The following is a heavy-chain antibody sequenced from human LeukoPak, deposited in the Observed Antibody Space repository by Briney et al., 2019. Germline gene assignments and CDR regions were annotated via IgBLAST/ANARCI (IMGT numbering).Heavy chain of an antibody. CDR1: GFTFSSYA. J-gene: IGHJ4*02. D-gene: IGHD3-3*01. CDR2: ISYDGSNK. Sequence: GGSLRLSCAASGFTFSSYAMHWVRQAPGKGLEWVAVISYDGSNKYYADSVKGRFTISRDNSKNTLYLQMNSLRAEDTAVYYCATTAPGRFLEWSLDYWGQGTLVTVSP. CDR3: ATTAPGRFLEWSLDY. V-gene: IGHV3-30*04.